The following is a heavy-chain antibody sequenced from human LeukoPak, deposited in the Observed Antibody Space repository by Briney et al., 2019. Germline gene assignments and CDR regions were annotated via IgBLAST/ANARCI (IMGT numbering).Heavy chain of an antibody. CDR3: ARGPRGRSSGHYIPRWGTFGPAFDI. Sequence: PSETLSLTCAVYGGSFSGYYWSWIRQPPGKGLEWIGEINHSGSTNYNPSLKSRVTISVDTSKNQFSLKLSSVTAADTAVYYCARGPRGRSSGHYIPRWGTFGPAFDIWGQGTMVTVSS. J-gene: IGHJ3*02. CDR2: INHSGST. D-gene: IGHD3-22*01. V-gene: IGHV4-34*01. CDR1: GGSFSGYY.